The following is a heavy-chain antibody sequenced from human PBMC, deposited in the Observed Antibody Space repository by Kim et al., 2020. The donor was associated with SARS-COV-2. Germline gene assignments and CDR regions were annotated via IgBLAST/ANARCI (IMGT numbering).Heavy chain of an antibody. Sequence: GGSLRLSCAASGFTFSSYAMSWVRQAPGKGLEWVSAISGSGGSTYYADSVKGRFTISRDNSKNTLYLQMNSLRAEDTAVYYCAKGTNYYDILTGYYLGDYWGQGTLVTVSS. D-gene: IGHD3-9*01. CDR3: AKGTNYYDILTGYYLGDY. V-gene: IGHV3-23*01. CDR2: ISGSGGST. CDR1: GFTFSSYA. J-gene: IGHJ4*02.